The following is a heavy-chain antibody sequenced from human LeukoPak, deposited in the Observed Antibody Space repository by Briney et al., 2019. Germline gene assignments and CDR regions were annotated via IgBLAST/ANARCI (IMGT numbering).Heavy chain of an antibody. CDR3: ASDSSGFNLNY. Sequence: SETLSLTCAVYGGSFSGYYWSWIRQPPGKGLEWIGEINHSGSTNYNPSLKSRVTISVDTSKNQFSLKLSSVTAADTAVYYCASDSSGFNLNYWGQGTLVTVSS. CDR1: GGSFSGYY. CDR2: INHSGST. V-gene: IGHV4-34*01. D-gene: IGHD6-19*01. J-gene: IGHJ4*02.